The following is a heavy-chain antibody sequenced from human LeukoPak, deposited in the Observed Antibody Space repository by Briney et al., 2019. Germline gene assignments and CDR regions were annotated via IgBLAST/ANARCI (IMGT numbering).Heavy chain of an antibody. CDR1: GYTFTGYY. D-gene: IGHD3-22*01. V-gene: IGHV1-2*02. CDR3: ARATYYYDSSGSLWDY. J-gene: IGHJ4*02. CDR2: INPNSGGT. Sequence: GASVKVSCKASGYTFTGYYMHWVRQAPGQGLEWMGWINPNSGGTNYAQKFQGRVTMTRDTSISTAYMELSRLRSDDTAVYYCARATYYYDSSGSLWDYWGQGTLVTVSS.